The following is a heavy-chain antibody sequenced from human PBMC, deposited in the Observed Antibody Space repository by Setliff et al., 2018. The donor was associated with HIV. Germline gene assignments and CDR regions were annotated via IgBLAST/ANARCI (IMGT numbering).Heavy chain of an antibody. J-gene: IGHJ1*01. V-gene: IGHV3-30*03. D-gene: IGHD6-13*01. CDR1: GFSFNSYG. CDR3: AREAAPGLEYFRH. CDR2: ISYDGNTK. Sequence: PGGSLRPSCTFYGFSFNSYGMHWVRQAPGKGLEWVAVISYDGNTKHYADSVKGRFTISRDNSKNTLYVQMNSLRPEDTAVYFCAREAAPGLEYFRHWGQGTLVTVSS.